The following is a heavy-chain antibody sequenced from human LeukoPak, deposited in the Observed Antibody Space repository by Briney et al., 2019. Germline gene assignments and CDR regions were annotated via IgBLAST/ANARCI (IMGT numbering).Heavy chain of an antibody. CDR2: IIPIFGTA. CDR3: ARDSVAAAGTNPLD. CDR1: GGTFSSDA. D-gene: IGHD6-13*01. J-gene: IGHJ4*02. Sequence: ASVKVSCKASGGTFSSDAISWVRQAPGQWLEWMGGIIPIFGTANYAQKFQGRVTITADESTSTAYMELSSLRSEDTAVYYCARDSVAAAGTNPLDWGQGTLVTVSS. V-gene: IGHV1-69*13.